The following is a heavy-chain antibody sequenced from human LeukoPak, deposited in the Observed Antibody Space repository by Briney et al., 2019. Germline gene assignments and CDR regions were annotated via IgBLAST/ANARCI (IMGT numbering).Heavy chain of an antibody. D-gene: IGHD3-9*01. CDR2: ISGSGGST. J-gene: IGHJ5*02. V-gene: IGHV3-23*01. Sequence: PGGTLRLSCAASGFTFSSYGMSWVRQAPGKGLEWVSAISGSGGSTYYADSVKGRFTISRDNSKNTLYLQMNSLRAEDTAVYYCARVRYYDILTGYYSTWGQGTLVTVSS. CDR3: ARVRYYDILTGYYST. CDR1: GFTFSSYG.